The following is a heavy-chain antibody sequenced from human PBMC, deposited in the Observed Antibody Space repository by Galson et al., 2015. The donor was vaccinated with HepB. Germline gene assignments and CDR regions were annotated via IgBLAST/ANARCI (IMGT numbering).Heavy chain of an antibody. Sequence: SVKVSCKASGYTFTTYGISWVRQAPGQGLEWMGWISVYNGNTNYAQKLQGRVTMTTDTSTSTAYMELRSLRSDDTAVYYCARDKKRSYDSSGYYTYPSYWGQGTLVTVSS. CDR2: ISVYNGNT. CDR3: ARDKKRSYDSSGYYTYPSY. D-gene: IGHD3-22*01. J-gene: IGHJ4*02. V-gene: IGHV1-18*01. CDR1: GYTFTTYG.